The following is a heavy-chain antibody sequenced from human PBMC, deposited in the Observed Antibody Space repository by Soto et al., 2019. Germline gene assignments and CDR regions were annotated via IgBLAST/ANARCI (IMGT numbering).Heavy chain of an antibody. J-gene: IGHJ5*02. D-gene: IGHD3-10*01. Sequence: QVQLQESGPGLVKPSQTLSLTCTVSGGSISSGGYYWSWIRQHPGKGREWIGYIYYSGSTYYNPSLKSRVTISVDTSKNQFSLKLSSVTAADTAVYYCARGGPGFGELRWFDPWGQGTLVTVSS. CDR2: IYYSGST. CDR1: GGSISSGGYY. V-gene: IGHV4-31*03. CDR3: ARGGPGFGELRWFDP.